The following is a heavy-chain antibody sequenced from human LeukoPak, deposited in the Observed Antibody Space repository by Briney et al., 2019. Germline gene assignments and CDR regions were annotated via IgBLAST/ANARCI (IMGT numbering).Heavy chain of an antibody. V-gene: IGHV3-9*03. CDR3: AKGYSYGYSLDAFDI. CDR2: ISWNSGSI. Sequence: GRSLRLSCAASGFTFDDYAMHWVRQAPGKGLEWVSGISWNSGSIGYADSVKGRFTISRDNAKNSLYLQMNSLRAEDMALYYCAKGYSYGYSLDAFDIWGQGTMVTVSS. J-gene: IGHJ3*02. D-gene: IGHD5-18*01. CDR1: GFTFDDYA.